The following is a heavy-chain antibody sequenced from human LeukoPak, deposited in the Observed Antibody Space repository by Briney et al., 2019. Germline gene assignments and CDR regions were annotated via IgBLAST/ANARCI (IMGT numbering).Heavy chain of an antibody. J-gene: IGHJ4*02. D-gene: IGHD1-1*01. V-gene: IGHV3-64*01. CDR3: ARGGQLFDY. CDR1: GFTFSSYA. Sequence: GGSLRLSCAASGFTFSSYAMHWVRQAPGKGLEYVSAISSNGGSTSYANSVKGRFTISRDNAKNSLYLQMNSLRAEDTAVYYCARGGQLFDYWGQGTLVTVSS. CDR2: ISSNGGST.